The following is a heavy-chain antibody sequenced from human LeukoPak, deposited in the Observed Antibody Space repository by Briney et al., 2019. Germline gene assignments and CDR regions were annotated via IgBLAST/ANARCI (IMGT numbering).Heavy chain of an antibody. CDR1: GDYINNHY. J-gene: IGHJ6*03. V-gene: IGHV4-4*09. D-gene: IGHD6-13*01. CDR2: LSNRGRGIT. CDR3: ASPAPIAAANYYYYMDV. Sequence: RLETLSLTCTVSGDYINNHYWGWIRQSPGKGLEWIAYLSNRGRGITDYNPSLESRVTTSVDTSKSQFSLKLSSVTAADTAVYYCASPAPIAAANYYYYMDVWGKGTTVTVSS.